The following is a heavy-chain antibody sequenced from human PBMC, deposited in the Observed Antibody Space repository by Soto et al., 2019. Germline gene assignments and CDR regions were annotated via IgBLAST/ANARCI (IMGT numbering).Heavy chain of an antibody. CDR3: ARASAIAAAGDYYYDMDV. V-gene: IGHV1-69*01. D-gene: IGHD6-13*01. Sequence: QVQLVQSGAEVKKPGSSVKVSCKASGGTFSSYAISWVRQAPGQGLEWMGGIIPIFGTANYAQKFQGRVTITAYESTSTAYMELSSLRSEDTAVYYCARASAIAAAGDYYYDMDVWGQGTTVTVSS. CDR2: IIPIFGTA. CDR1: GGTFSSYA. J-gene: IGHJ6*02.